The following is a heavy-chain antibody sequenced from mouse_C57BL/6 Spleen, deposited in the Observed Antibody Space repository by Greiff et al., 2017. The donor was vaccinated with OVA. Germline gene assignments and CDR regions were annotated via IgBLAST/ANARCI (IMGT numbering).Heavy chain of an antibody. J-gene: IGHJ4*01. D-gene: IGHD2-1*01. CDR3: ARGVYYGPYYFDY. CDR1: GYAFSSSW. V-gene: IGHV1-82*01. CDR2: IYPGDGDT. Sequence: QVQLQQSGPELVKPGASVKISCKASGYAFSSSWMNWVKQRPGKGLEWIGRIYPGDGDTNYNGKFKGKATLTADKSSSTAYMQLSSLTSEDSAVYFCARGVYYGPYYFDYWGQGTSVTVSS.